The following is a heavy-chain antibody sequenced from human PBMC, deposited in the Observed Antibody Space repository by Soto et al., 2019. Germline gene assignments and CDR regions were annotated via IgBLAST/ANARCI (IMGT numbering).Heavy chain of an antibody. CDR3: ARTCSGGTCSFDY. Sequence: GGSLRLSCAASGFTVSSNYMSWVRQAPGKGLEWVSVIYGGGSTYYADSVKGRFTISRDNSENTLYLQMNSLRAEDTAVYYCARTCSGGTCSFDYWGQGTLVTVSS. J-gene: IGHJ4*02. D-gene: IGHD2-15*01. CDR1: GFTVSSNY. V-gene: IGHV3-66*01. CDR2: IYGGGST.